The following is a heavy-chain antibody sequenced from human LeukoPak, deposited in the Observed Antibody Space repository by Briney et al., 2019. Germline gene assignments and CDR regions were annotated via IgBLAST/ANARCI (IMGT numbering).Heavy chain of an antibody. CDR1: GFTFSSYS. CDR3: ASSVITGTTDFDY. V-gene: IGHV3-21*01. D-gene: IGHD1-7*01. CDR2: ISSSSSYI. Sequence: GGSLRLSCAASGFTFSSYSMNWVRQAPGKGLEWVSSISSSSSYIYYADSVKGRFTISRDNAKNSLYLQMNSLRAEGTAVYYCASSVITGTTDFDYWGQGTLVTVSS. J-gene: IGHJ4*02.